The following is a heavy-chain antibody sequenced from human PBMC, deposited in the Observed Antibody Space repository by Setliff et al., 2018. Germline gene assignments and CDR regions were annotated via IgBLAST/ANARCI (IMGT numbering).Heavy chain of an antibody. V-gene: IGHV1-46*01. J-gene: IGHJ4*02. CDR3: ARAGLAAAGRKGVFDH. CDR1: GATLSGYA. Sequence: ASVKVSCKASGATLSGYAFSWVRQAPGQGLEWMGIINPGGGSASVVDNFQDRVTMTRDTSTSTVYMELNSLTSDDTAVYYCARAGLAAAGRKGVFDHWGQGTLVTVSS. CDR2: INPGGGSA. D-gene: IGHD6-25*01.